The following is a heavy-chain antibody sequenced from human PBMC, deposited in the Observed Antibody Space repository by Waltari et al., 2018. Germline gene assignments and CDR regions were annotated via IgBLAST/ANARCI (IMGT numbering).Heavy chain of an antibody. CDR3: ARVRYSSSWQPESNWYFDL. J-gene: IGHJ2*01. Sequence: QVQLQESGPGLVKPSQTLSLTCTVSGGSISSGSYYWSWIRQPAGKGLEWMGYIYTSGRTNYNPSLKSRVTISVDTSKNQFSLKLSSVTAADTAVYYCARVRYSSSWQPESNWYFDLWGRGTLVTVSS. CDR2: IYTSGRT. CDR1: GGSISSGSYY. V-gene: IGHV4-61*09. D-gene: IGHD6-13*01.